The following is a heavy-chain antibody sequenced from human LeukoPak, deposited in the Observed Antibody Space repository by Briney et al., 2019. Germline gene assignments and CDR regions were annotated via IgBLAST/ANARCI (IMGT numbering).Heavy chain of an antibody. Sequence: PSETLSLTCTVSGGSISSGDYYWSWIRQPPGKGLEWIGYIYYSGSTYHNPSLKSRVTISVDTSKNQFSLKLSSVTAADTAVYYCARQTIDCSSTSCYPNWFDPWGQGTLVTVSS. J-gene: IGHJ5*02. D-gene: IGHD2-2*01. CDR3: ARQTIDCSSTSCYPNWFDP. CDR1: GGSISSGDYY. CDR2: IYYSGST. V-gene: IGHV4-30-4*08.